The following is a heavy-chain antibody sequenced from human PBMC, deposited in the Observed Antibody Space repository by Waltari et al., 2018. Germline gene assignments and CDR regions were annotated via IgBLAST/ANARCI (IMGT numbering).Heavy chain of an antibody. CDR3: ARVESAVAGTGGMDV. CDR2: IYHSGST. V-gene: IGHV4-38-2*01. Sequence: QVQLQESGPGLVKPSETLSLTCAVSGYSISSGSYWGWIRQPPGKGLEWIGSIYHSGSTYYNPSLKSRVTISVDTSKNQFSLKLSSVTAADTAVYYCARVESAVAGTGGMDVWGQGTTVTVSS. D-gene: IGHD6-19*01. CDR1: GYSISSGSY. J-gene: IGHJ6*02.